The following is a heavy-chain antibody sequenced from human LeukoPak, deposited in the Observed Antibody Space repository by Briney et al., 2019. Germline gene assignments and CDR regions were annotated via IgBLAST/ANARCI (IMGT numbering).Heavy chain of an antibody. V-gene: IGHV3-23*01. CDR2: ISGSGGST. CDR1: GFTFSSYA. D-gene: IGHD2-2*01. CDR3: AKDLGGYCSSTSCL. J-gene: IGHJ4*02. Sequence: PGGSLRLSCAASGFTFSSYAMSWVRQAPGKGLEWVSAISGSGGSTYYADSVKGRFTISRDNSRNTLYLQMNSLRAEDTAVYYCAKDLGGYCSSTSCLWGQGTLVTVSS.